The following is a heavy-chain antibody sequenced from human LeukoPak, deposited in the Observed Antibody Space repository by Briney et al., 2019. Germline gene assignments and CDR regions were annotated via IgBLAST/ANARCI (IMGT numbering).Heavy chain of an antibody. CDR2: ITSGGDYI. CDR3: AKVVGYYYYYMDV. CDR1: GFTFNTFN. Sequence: GGSLRLSCAASGFTFNTFNMNWVRQAPGKGLEWVSSITSGGDYIYYADSVKGRFTTSRDNAKNSLSLQMNSLRAEDTAVYYCAKVVGYYYYYMDVWGKGTTVTVSS. V-gene: IGHV3-21*01. J-gene: IGHJ6*03.